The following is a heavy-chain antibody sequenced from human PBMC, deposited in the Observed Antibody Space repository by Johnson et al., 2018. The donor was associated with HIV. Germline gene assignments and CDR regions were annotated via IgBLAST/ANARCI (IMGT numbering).Heavy chain of an antibody. CDR3: ARDFVAFGECTAFDV. D-gene: IGHD3-10*01. V-gene: IGHV3-20*04. CDR2: INWNGGST. J-gene: IGHJ3*01. CDR1: GFSFDDYG. Sequence: VQLVESGGGVVRPGGSLRLSCAASGFSFDDYGMGWVRQVPGKGVEWVSGINWNGGSTGYAYSVKGRFTISRDNAKKSLFLQMSSLRAEDTALYYCARDFVAFGECTAFDVWGQGTMVTVSS.